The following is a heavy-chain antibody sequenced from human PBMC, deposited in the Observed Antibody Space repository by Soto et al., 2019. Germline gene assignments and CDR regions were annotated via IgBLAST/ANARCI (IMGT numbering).Heavy chain of an antibody. V-gene: IGHV3-7*03. Sequence: EVQLVESGGGLVQPGGSLRLSCAASGFSFSSYWMSWVRQAPGKGLEWVANIKQDGSEKYYVDSVKGRFTISRDNAKNIRYLQTKSLRAEDTAMYYCARDNPYSRPVGWFDPWGQGTLVTVSS. CDR1: GFSFSSYW. CDR2: IKQDGSEK. CDR3: ARDNPYSRPVGWFDP. D-gene: IGHD6-13*01. J-gene: IGHJ5*02.